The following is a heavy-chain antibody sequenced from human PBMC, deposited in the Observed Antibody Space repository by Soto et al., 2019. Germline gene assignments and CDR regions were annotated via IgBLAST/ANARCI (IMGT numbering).Heavy chain of an antibody. CDR2: IYHSGST. Sequence: SETLSLTCAVSGGSISSSNWWSWVRQPPGKGLEWIGEIYHSGSTNCTPSLKSRVTISVDKSKNQFSLKLNSVTAADTAVYDCASQGSCWYSNTGNFDYWGQGTMVTVSS. V-gene: IGHV4-4*02. J-gene: IGHJ4*01. CDR3: ASQGSCWYSNTGNFDY. CDR1: GGSISSSNW. D-gene: IGHD6-13*01.